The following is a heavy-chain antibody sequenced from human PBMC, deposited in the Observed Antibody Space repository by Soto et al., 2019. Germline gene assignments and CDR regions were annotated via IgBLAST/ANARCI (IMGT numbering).Heavy chain of an antibody. V-gene: IGHV1-8*01. D-gene: IGHD4-4*01. CDR1: GYTFTSYD. J-gene: IGHJ6*02. CDR2: MNPNSGNT. Sequence: GASVKVSCKASGYTFTSYDINWVRQATGQGLEWMGWMNPNSGNTGYAQKFQGRVTMTRNTSISTAYMELSSLRSEDTAVYYCARSGVTYYYYGMDVWGQGTTVTVS. CDR3: ARSGVTYYYYGMDV.